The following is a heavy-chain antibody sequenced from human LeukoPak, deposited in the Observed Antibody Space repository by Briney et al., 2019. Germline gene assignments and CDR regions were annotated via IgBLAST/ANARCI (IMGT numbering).Heavy chain of an antibody. CDR2: ITASGGST. CDR3: AKGLGFWSGYYTPFDY. D-gene: IGHD3-3*01. Sequence: PGGSLRLSCAASGFIFSSYAMSWVRQTPGKGLEWVSGITASGGSTYHADSVKGRFTISRDNSINTLNLQMNNLRAEDTAIYYCAKGLGFWSGYYTPFDYWGQGSSVTVSS. CDR1: GFIFSSYA. J-gene: IGHJ4*02. V-gene: IGHV3-23*01.